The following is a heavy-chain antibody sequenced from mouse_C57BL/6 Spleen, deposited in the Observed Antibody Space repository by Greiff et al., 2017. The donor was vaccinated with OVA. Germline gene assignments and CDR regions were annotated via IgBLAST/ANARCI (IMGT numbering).Heavy chain of an antibody. D-gene: IGHD2-4*01. CDR3: ASYDYDDYFDY. V-gene: IGHV1-78*01. J-gene: IGHJ2*01. CDR1: GYTFTDHT. Sequence: VKLVESDAELVKPGASVKISCKVSGYTFTDHTIHWMKQRPEQGLEWIGYIYPRDGSTKYNEKFKGKATLTADKSSSTAYMQLNSLTSEDSAVYFCASYDYDDYFDYWGQGTTLTVSS. CDR2: IYPRDGST.